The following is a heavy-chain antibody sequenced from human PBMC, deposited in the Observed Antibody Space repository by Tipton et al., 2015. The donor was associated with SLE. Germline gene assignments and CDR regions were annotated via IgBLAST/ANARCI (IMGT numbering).Heavy chain of an antibody. CDR2: ISASGTYI. V-gene: IGHV3-21*01. D-gene: IGHD7-27*01. CDR3: SRAMGIGHSHFDY. CDR1: GFTFSSYS. Sequence: SLRLSCAVSGFTFSSYSINWVRQAPGKGLEWVSSISASGTYIYYADSVQGRFTISRDDAKSSVYLQMNSLRAEDTAVYYCSRAMGIGHSHFDYWGRGTQLTVSS. J-gene: IGHJ4*02.